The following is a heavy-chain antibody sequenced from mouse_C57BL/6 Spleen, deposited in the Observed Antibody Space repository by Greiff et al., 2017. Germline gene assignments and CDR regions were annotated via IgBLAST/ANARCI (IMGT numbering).Heavy chain of an antibody. D-gene: IGHD1-1*01. V-gene: IGHV1-52*01. Sequence: VQLQQPGAELVRPGSSVKLSCKASGYTFTSYWMHWVKQRPIQGLEWIGNIDPSDSETHYNQKFKDKATLTVDKSSSTAYMQLSSLTSEDSAVYYGARNDGSSPFDYWGQGTSLTVSS. CDR3: ARNDGSSPFDY. J-gene: IGHJ2*02. CDR1: GYTFTSYW. CDR2: IDPSDSET.